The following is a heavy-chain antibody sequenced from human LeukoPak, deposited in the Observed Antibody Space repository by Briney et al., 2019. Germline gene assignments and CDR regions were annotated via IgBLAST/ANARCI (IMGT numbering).Heavy chain of an antibody. D-gene: IGHD3-10*01. CDR3: ARDSGRFDVFDN. V-gene: IGHV1-18*01. Sequence: ASVKVSCKASGYTLISYSISWVRQAPGQGLEWMGWISAYNGHTNYAQKLQGRVTMTTDTSTSTAYMELRSLRPDDTAVYYCARDSGRFDVFDNWGQGTMVTVSS. J-gene: IGHJ3*02. CDR2: ISAYNGHT. CDR1: GYTLISYS.